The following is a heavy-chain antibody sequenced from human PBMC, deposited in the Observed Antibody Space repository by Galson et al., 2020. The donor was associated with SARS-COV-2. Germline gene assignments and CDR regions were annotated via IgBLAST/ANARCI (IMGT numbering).Heavy chain of an antibody. D-gene: IGHD6-19*01. J-gene: IGHJ4*02. CDR2: INPNSGGT. CDR1: GHLFTAYY. Sequence: ASVKVSCKASGHLFTAYYMHWVRQAPGQGLEWMGWINPNSGGTNDAQKFQDWVTMTRDTSTSTVYMEMRRLRSDDTAVYFCAGEGSGRSFDYWGQGTLLTVSS. V-gene: IGHV1-2*04. CDR3: AGEGSGRSFDY.